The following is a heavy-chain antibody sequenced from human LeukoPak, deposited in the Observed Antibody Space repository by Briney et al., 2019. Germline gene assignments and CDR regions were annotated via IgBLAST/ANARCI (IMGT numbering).Heavy chain of an antibody. CDR1: GGSFSGYY. CDR2: INHSGST. J-gene: IGHJ4*02. D-gene: IGHD6-13*01. Sequence: SETLSLTCAVYGGSFSGYYWSWIRQPPGKGLEWIGEINHSGSTNYNPSLKSRVTISVDTSKNQFSLKLSSVTAADTAVYYCARDGRAALAAAYNYWGQGTLVTVSS. CDR3: ARDGRAALAAAYNY. V-gene: IGHV4-34*01.